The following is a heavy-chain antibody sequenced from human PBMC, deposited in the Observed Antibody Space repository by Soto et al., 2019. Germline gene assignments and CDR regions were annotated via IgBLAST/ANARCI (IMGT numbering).Heavy chain of an antibody. J-gene: IGHJ4*02. Sequence: GASVKVSCKASGGTFSSYTISWVRQAPGQGLEWMGRIIPILGIANYAQKFQGRVTITADKSTSTAYMELSSLRSEDTAVYYCARPSGYDWEYFDYWGQGTLVTVSS. CDR3: ARPSGYDWEYFDY. CDR2: IIPILGIA. V-gene: IGHV1-69*02. D-gene: IGHD5-12*01. CDR1: GGTFSSYT.